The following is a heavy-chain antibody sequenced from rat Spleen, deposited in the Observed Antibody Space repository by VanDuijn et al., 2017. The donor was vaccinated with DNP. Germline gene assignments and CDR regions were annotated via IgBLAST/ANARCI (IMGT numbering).Heavy chain of an antibody. CDR3: VRWNSGHFDY. D-gene: IGHD4-3*01. Sequence: EVQLVESGGGLVQPGRSLKLSCAASRFTFSDYNMAWVRQAPKKGLEWVATISYDGGSTDYRDSVKGRFTISRDNAKSTLYLQMNTLRSEDMATYYCVRWNSGHFDYWGQGVMVTVSS. CDR2: ISYDGGST. V-gene: IGHV5-7*01. CDR1: RFTFSDYN. J-gene: IGHJ2*01.